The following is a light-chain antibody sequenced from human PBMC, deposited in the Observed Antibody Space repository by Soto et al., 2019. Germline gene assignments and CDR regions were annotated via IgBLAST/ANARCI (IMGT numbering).Light chain of an antibody. J-gene: IGKJ4*01. CDR2: DAS. V-gene: IGKV3-11*01. CDR3: QQRGNCPLT. CDR1: KNVGSY. Sequence: EIVLTQSPATLSLSPGERATLSCRASKNVGSYLACSKQKPGQPPSLIIYDASNRATGIPARFSGGGSGTDFTLTIPCLETEDFAVYYCQQRGNCPLTFGGGTKLEI.